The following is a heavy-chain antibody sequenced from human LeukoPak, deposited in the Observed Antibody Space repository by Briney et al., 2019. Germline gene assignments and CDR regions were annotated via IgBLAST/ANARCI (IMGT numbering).Heavy chain of an antibody. D-gene: IGHD5-18*01. J-gene: IGHJ4*02. CDR1: GLTFNNYA. V-gene: IGHV3-64D*06. CDR3: VKDHEYSYDY. Sequence: GGSLRLSCSASGLTFNNYAMHWVRQAPGKGLEFVSTISINGDNTYYADSVKGRFTISRDNSKNTLYLQVRSLRDEDTAVYYCVKDHEYSYDYWGRGTPVTVSS. CDR2: ISINGDNT.